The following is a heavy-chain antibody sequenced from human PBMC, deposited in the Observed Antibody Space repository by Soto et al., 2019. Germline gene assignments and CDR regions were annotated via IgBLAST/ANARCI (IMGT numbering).Heavy chain of an antibody. CDR3: ARGQWSMLKPYYYGSGSPSWFDP. J-gene: IGHJ5*02. V-gene: IGHV1-46*03. CDR1: GYTFTSYY. Sequence: GASVKVSCKASGYTFTSYYMHWVRQAPGQGLEWMGIINPSGGSTSYAQKFQGRVTMTRDTSTGTVYMELSSLRSEDTAVYYCARGQWSMLKPYYYGSGSPSWFDPWGQGTLVTVSS. CDR2: INPSGGST. D-gene: IGHD3-10*01.